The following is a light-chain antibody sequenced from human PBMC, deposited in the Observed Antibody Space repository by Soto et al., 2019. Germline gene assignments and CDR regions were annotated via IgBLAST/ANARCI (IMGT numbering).Light chain of an antibody. Sequence: EMALTQSPGTLSLSPGERATLSCRASEDVTSNNLAWYQQTPGQAPRLLIYGVSTRATGIPDRFSGSGSGTDFTLTISRLEPEDFAVYYCQHFGTSPKVTFGGGTKVEI. J-gene: IGKJ4*01. V-gene: IGKV3-20*01. CDR2: GVS. CDR1: EDVTSNN. CDR3: QHFGTSPKVT.